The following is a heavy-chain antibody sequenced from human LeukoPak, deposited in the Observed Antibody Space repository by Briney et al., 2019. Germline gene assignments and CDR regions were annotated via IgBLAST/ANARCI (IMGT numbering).Heavy chain of an antibody. D-gene: IGHD6-19*01. J-gene: IGHJ4*02. Sequence: GGSLRLSCAASGFTFSNYDMHWVRQVTGKGLEWVSAIGTAGGTYYPGSVKGRFTISRENAKNSLYLQMNSLRAGDTAVYYCARKSPSGQTDHWGQGTLVTVSS. CDR3: ARKSPSGQTDH. CDR2: IGTAGGT. CDR1: GFTFSNYD. V-gene: IGHV3-13*01.